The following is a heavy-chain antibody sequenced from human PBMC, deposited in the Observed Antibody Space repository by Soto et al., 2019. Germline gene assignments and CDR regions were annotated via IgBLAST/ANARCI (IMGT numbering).Heavy chain of an antibody. J-gene: IGHJ5*02. V-gene: IGHV3-7*01. CDR1: GFTFSSYW. CDR2: IKQDGSEK. D-gene: IGHD6-13*01. Sequence: GGSLRLSCAASGFTFSSYWMSWVRQAPGKGLEWVANIKQDGSEKYYVDSVKGRFTISRDKAKNSLYLQMNSLRAEDTAVYYCARKQQLVHRNWFDPWGQGTLVTVSS. CDR3: ARKQQLVHRNWFDP.